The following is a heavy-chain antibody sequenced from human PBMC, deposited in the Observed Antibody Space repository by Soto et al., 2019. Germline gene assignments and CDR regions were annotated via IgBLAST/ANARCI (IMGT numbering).Heavy chain of an antibody. D-gene: IGHD3-22*01. Sequence: ASVKVSCKASGDTVTGYDINCVRRATGQVLEWMGRMNPNSGNTGYAQKFQGRVTMTRNTSISTAYMELSSLRSEDTAVYYCARWDSSGYYYPRYYYYGMDVWGQGTTVTVSS. CDR2: MNPNSGNT. V-gene: IGHV1-8*01. J-gene: IGHJ6*02. CDR3: ARWDSSGYYYPRYYYYGMDV. CDR1: GDTVTGYD.